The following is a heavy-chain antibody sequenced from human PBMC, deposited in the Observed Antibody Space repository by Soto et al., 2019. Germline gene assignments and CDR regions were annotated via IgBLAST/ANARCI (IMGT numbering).Heavy chain of an antibody. CDR3: ARDWTGYCSGGSCSDYFDY. J-gene: IGHJ4*02. D-gene: IGHD2-15*01. CDR2: INPSGGST. V-gene: IGHV1-46*03. Sequence: GQGLEWMGIINPSGGSTSYAQKLQGRVTMTRDTSTSTVYMELSSLRSEDTAVYYCARDWTGYCSGGSCSDYFDYWGQGTLVTVPS.